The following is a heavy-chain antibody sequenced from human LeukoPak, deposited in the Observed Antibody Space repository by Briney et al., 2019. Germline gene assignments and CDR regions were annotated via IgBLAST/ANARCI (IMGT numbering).Heavy chain of an antibody. CDR1: GYTFRGNY. V-gene: IGHV1-2*02. D-gene: IGHD1-1*01. CDR2: IDANNGDT. Sequence: GASVKVSCKASGYTFRGNYIHWLRQAPGQGLERMGWIDANNGDTKSAQKFQGRVTMSRDTSISTAYMDLSSLSPDDAAVYYCARDPSSATLYFFDYWGQGTLVSVPS. J-gene: IGHJ4*02. CDR3: ARDPSSATLYFFDY.